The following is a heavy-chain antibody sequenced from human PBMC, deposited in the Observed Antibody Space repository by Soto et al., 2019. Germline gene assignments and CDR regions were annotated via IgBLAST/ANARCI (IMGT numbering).Heavy chain of an antibody. CDR1: GFTFSSYN. J-gene: IGHJ6*02. CDR3: ASALYGELPRGYYYYGMDV. V-gene: IGHV3-21*01. CDR2: ISSSSSYI. Sequence: GGSLRLSCAASGFTFSSYNMNWVRQAPGKGLEWVSSISSSSSYIYYADSVKGRFTISRDNAKNSLYLQMNSLRAEDTAVYYCASALYGELPRGYYYYGMDVWGQGTTVTVSS. D-gene: IGHD3-10*01.